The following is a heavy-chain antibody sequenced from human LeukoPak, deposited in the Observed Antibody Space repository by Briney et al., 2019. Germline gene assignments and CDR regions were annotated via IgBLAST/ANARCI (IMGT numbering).Heavy chain of an antibody. CDR1: GFTFSSSD. CDR3: AKEGRSTTPGY. J-gene: IGHJ4*02. Sequence: GGSLRLSCAASGFTFSSSDMDWVRQAPGKGLEWVASISSSSSLIYYTDSVKGRFTISRDNAKNSLYLQMNSLKAEDTAVYFCAKEGRSTTPGYWGQGTLVTVSS. D-gene: IGHD6-13*01. V-gene: IGHV3-21*01. CDR2: ISSSSSLI.